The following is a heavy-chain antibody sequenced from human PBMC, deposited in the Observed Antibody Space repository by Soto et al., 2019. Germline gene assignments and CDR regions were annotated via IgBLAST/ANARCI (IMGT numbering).Heavy chain of an antibody. V-gene: IGHV3-30-3*01. CDR1: GFTFSSYA. CDR2: ISYDGSNK. Sequence: GGSLRLSCAASGFTFSSYAMHWVRQAPGKGLEWVAVISYDGSNKYYADSVKGRFTISRDNSKNTLYLQMNSLRAEDTAVYYCARDRFDYYDSSGYWRFDPWGQGTLVTVSS. CDR3: ARDRFDYYDSSGYWRFDP. D-gene: IGHD3-22*01. J-gene: IGHJ5*02.